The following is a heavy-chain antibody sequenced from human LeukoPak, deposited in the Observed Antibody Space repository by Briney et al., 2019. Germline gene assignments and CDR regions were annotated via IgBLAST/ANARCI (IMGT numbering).Heavy chain of an antibody. Sequence: SETLSLTCAVYGGSFSGYYWSWIRQPPGKGLEWIGEINHSGSTNYNPSLKSRVTISVDTSKNQFSLKLSSVTAADTAVYYCARSLRYFDWYGNWFDPWGQGTLVTVSS. D-gene: IGHD3-9*01. J-gene: IGHJ5*02. CDR3: ARSLRYFDWYGNWFDP. V-gene: IGHV4-34*01. CDR2: INHSGST. CDR1: GGSFSGYY.